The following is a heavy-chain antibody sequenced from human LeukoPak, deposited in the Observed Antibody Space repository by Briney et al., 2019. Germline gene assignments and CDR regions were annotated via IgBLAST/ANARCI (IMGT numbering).Heavy chain of an antibody. D-gene: IGHD2-2*01. CDR1: GFTFSSYS. CDR2: ISSSSRCI. Sequence: PGGSLRLSCAASGFTFSSYSMNWVRQAPGKGLELVSSISSSSRCIYYADSVKGPFTISRDNAKTSLYLQMNSLRAEDTAVYYCARAHKANQLPNGFDIWGQGKMVTVSS. J-gene: IGHJ3*02. V-gene: IGHV3-21*01. CDR3: ARAHKANQLPNGFDI.